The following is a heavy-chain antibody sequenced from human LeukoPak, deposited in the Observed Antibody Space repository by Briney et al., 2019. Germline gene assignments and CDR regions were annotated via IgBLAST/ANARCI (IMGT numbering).Heavy chain of an antibody. V-gene: IGHV3-21*01. D-gene: IGHD2-2*01. J-gene: IGHJ6*02. CDR1: GFTFSSYS. Sequence: PGGSLRLSCAASGFTFSSYSMNWVRQAPGKGLEWVSSISSSSSYIYYADSVKGRLTISRDNAKNSLYLQMNSLRAEDTAVYYCARETEPHIVVVPAADYYYYGMDVWGQGTTVTVSS. CDR2: ISSSSSYI. CDR3: ARETEPHIVVVPAADYYYYGMDV.